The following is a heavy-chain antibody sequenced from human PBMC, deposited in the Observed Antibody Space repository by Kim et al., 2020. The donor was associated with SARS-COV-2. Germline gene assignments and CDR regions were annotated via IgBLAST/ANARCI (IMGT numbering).Heavy chain of an antibody. CDR2: ISYDGNNK. D-gene: IGHD3-16*01. J-gene: IGHJ4*03. CDR1: GFTFSSYN. V-gene: IGHV3-30-3*01. Sequence: GGSLRLSCAASGFTFSSYNMHWVRQAPGKGLEWVSFISYDGNNKYYADSVKGRFTISRDNSKNTLYLQMSSLRAEDTGVFYCARERWRGGYDRYFDYWG. CDR3: ARERWRGGYDRYFDY.